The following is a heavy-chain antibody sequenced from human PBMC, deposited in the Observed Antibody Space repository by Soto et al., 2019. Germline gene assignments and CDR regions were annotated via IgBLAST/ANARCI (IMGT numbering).Heavy chain of an antibody. J-gene: IGHJ4*02. CDR1: GYTFTDYA. V-gene: IGHV1-3*04. Sequence: QVQLVQSGAEVKKPGASVKVSCKASGYTFTDYAIHWVRQAPGQSLEWVAWISTGNGYTRYSQKFQGRVTITRDTSATTAYMELSSLRSEDTAVYYCAKGSQLWTPDYWGQGTLVTVSS. CDR2: ISTGNGYT. D-gene: IGHD2-2*01. CDR3: AKGSQLWTPDY.